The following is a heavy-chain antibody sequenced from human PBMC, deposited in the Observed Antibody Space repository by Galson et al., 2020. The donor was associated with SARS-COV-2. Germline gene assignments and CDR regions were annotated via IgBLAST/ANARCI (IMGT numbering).Heavy chain of an antibody. CDR2: ISNDGSKK. Sequence: GESLKISCAASGFSFSRFAMHWVRQAPGKGLEWLGFISNDGSKKYHANSVKGRFTISRDNSKNTLYLQMNSLRPEDTAVYYCAKTPDYWGQGTLVTVSS. CDR1: GFSFSRFA. V-gene: IGHV3-30*01. J-gene: IGHJ4*02. CDR3: AKTPDY.